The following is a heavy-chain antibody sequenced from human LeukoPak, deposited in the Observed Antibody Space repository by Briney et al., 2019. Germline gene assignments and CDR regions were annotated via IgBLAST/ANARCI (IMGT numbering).Heavy chain of an antibody. V-gene: IGHV3-23*01. CDR1: GFTFTSYA. CDR2: ISGSGGST. CDR3: AKDLPNPGTSRHFQY. Sequence: GGSLRLSCAASGFTFTSYAMSWLRQAPGKGLEWVSSISGSGGSTYYADSVKGRFTISRDNSKNTLYLQMNSLRAEDTAVYYCAKDLPNPGTSRHFQYWGQGTLVTVSS. D-gene: IGHD2-8*01. J-gene: IGHJ1*01.